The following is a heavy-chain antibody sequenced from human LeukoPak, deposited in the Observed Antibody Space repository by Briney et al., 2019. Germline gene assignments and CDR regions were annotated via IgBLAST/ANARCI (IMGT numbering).Heavy chain of an antibody. J-gene: IGHJ1*01. D-gene: IGHD3-10*01. CDR2: IYHSGST. Sequence: SETLSLTCAVYGGSFSGYYWSWIRQPPGKGLEWIGEIYHSGSTNYNPSLKSRVTISVDTSKNQFSLKLSSVTAADTAVYYCARSHWVGYYGSGSYYVYFQHWGQGTLVTVSS. CDR3: ARSHWVGYYGSGSYYVYFQH. CDR1: GGSFSGYY. V-gene: IGHV4-34*01.